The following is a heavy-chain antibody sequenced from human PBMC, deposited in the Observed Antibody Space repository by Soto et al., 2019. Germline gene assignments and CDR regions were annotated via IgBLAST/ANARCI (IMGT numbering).Heavy chain of an antibody. CDR3: TRGTRPTATGTGAV. J-gene: IGHJ4*02. Sequence: LRLSSAASVFTFRMSWIHWVRQVPGTGPEWVSRINDDGIRTNYADSMKGRFTICRDNATNILYLQMNALRVEDTGVYYCTRGTRPTATGTGAVWGQGTLGTGSS. CDR1: VFTFRMSW. D-gene: IGHD6-13*01. CDR2: INDDGIRT. V-gene: IGHV3-74*01.